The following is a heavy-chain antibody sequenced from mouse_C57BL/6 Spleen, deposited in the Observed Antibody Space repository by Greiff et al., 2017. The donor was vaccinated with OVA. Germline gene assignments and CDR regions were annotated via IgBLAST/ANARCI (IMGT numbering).Heavy chain of an antibody. Sequence: QVQLKESGPGLVQPSQSLSITCTVSGFSLTSYGVHWVRQSPGKGLEWLGVIWRGGSTDYNAAFMSRLSITKDNSKSQVFFNMNSLQADDTAIYYCAKNYYGSDWYFDVWGTGTTVTVSS. CDR3: AKNYYGSDWYFDV. CDR1: GFSLTSYG. CDR2: IWRGGST. D-gene: IGHD1-1*01. V-gene: IGHV2-5*01. J-gene: IGHJ1*03.